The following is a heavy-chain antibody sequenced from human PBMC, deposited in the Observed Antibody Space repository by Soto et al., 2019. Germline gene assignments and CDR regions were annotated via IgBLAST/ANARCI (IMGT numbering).Heavy chain of an antibody. CDR3: ARGSPCSTTTCSLNEVWFDP. CDR1: GETFSTFA. J-gene: IGHJ5*02. CDR2: IIPLFGTA. D-gene: IGHD1-1*01. Sequence: QVQLLQSGAEFKRPGSSVKVSCKASGETFSTFAITWVRQAPGHGPEWMGGIIPLFGTAHYARRFEDRVTMTADESTSTAYMELRSLTSEDTAIYYCARGSPCSTTTCSLNEVWFDPWGQGTLVTVST. V-gene: IGHV1-69*01.